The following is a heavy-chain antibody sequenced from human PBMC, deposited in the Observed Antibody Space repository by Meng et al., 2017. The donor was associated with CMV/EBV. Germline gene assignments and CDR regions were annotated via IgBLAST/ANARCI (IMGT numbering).Heavy chain of an antibody. Sequence: GGSLRLSCAASGFTFSSYSMNWVRQAPGKGLEWVSSISSSSSYIYYADSVKGRFTISRDNAKNPLYLQMNSLRAEDTAVYYCARDTTVTTLFRSYYYYGMDVWGQGTTVTVSS. CDR2: ISSSSSYI. CDR3: ARDTTVTTLFRSYYYYGMDV. V-gene: IGHV3-21*01. D-gene: IGHD4-17*01. CDR1: GFTFSSYS. J-gene: IGHJ6*02.